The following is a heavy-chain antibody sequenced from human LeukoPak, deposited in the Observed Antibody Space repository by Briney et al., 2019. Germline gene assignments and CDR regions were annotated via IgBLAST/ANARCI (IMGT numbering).Heavy chain of an antibody. Sequence: SGGSLRLSCAASGFTFSSYEMNWVRQAPGKGLEGVSYISSSGGTIYYADSVKGRFTISRDNAENSLYLQMNSLRAEDTAVYYCAGGKVSGWYIDYWGQGTLVTVSS. CDR2: ISSSGGTI. D-gene: IGHD6-19*01. CDR3: AGGKVSGWYIDY. J-gene: IGHJ4*02. CDR1: GFTFSSYE. V-gene: IGHV3-48*03.